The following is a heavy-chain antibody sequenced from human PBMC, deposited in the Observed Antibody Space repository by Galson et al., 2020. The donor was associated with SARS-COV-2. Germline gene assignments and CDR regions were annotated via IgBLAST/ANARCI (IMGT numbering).Heavy chain of an antibody. D-gene: IGHD6-6*01. CDR2: LHSGGGT. J-gene: IGHJ3*02. CDR3: ARDLVNAFDI. V-gene: IGHV3-53*05. Sequence: GGSLRLSCAASGFTVSSHYMNWVRQAPGKGLEWVSVLHSGGGTYYADSVKGRFTISRDNSKNTLYLQMNSLRAEDTAMYYCARDLVNAFDIWGQGTMVTVSS. CDR1: GFTVSSHY.